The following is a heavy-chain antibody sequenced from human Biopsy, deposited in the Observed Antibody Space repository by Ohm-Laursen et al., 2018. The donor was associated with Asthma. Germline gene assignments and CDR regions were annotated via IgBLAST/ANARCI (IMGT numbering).Heavy chain of an antibody. J-gene: IGHJ4*02. CDR1: GYTFTSYY. Sequence: ASVKVSCKASGYTFTSYYIHWVRQAPGQGLEWMGIINPSGGSTTYPQRFQGRVTMTRDTSTSTVYMELSSLRSEDTAVYYCARAGALIVGATMGYWGQGTLVTVSS. D-gene: IGHD1-26*01. V-gene: IGHV1-46*01. CDR3: ARAGALIVGATMGY. CDR2: INPSGGST.